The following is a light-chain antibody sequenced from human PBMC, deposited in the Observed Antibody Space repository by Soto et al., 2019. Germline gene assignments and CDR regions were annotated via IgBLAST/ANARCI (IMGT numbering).Light chain of an antibody. CDR1: QSFSSSY. Sequence: PGERATLSCRASQSFSSSYLAWYQQKPGQAPRLLIYVASSRATGIPDRFSGSGSGTDFALTISSLEPEDFAVYYCQRYGSALLTFGPGTKVDVK. J-gene: IGKJ3*01. CDR3: QRYGSALLT. V-gene: IGKV3-20*01. CDR2: VAS.